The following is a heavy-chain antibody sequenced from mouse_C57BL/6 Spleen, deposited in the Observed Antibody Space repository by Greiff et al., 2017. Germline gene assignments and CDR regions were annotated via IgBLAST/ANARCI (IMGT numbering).Heavy chain of an antibody. J-gene: IGHJ2*01. CDR2: IHPNSGST. D-gene: IGHD4-1*01. CDR1: GYTFTSYW. Sequence: VKLQQPGAELVKPGASVKLSCKASGYTFTSYWMHWVKQRPGQGLEWIGMIHPNSGSTNYNEKFKSKATLTVDKSSSTAYMQLSSLTSEDSAVYYCARSNWDGYFDYWGQGTTLTVSS. CDR3: ARSNWDGYFDY. V-gene: IGHV1-64*01.